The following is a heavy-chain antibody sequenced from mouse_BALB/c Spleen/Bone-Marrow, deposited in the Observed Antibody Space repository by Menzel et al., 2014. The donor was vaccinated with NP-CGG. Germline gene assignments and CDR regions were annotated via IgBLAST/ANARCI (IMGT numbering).Heavy chain of an antibody. CDR2: IDPANGNT. D-gene: IGHD2-3*01. V-gene: IGHV14-3*02. CDR1: GFNIKDTY. J-gene: IGHJ4*01. CDR3: ARWLLPYGLDY. Sequence: EVQLQQSGAELVKPGASVKLSCTASGFNIKDTYMHWVKQRPEQGLEWIGRIDPANGNTKYDPKFQGKATITADTSSNTAYLQLSSLTSEDTVVYYCARWLLPYGLDYWGQGTSVTVSS.